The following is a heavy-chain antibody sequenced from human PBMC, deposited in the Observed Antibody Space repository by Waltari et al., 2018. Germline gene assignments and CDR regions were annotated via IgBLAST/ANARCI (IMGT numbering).Heavy chain of an antibody. CDR3: ARDGIQDSLYGMDV. V-gene: IGHV1-3*01. CDR1: GYTFTSYA. Sequence: QVQLVQSGAEVKKPGASVKVSCKASGYTFTSYAMHWVRQAPGQRLEWMGVVNAGNGNTKYSQKCQSRVTITRDTAASTAYMELSSLRSEDTAVYYCARDGIQDSLYGMDVWGQGTTVTVSS. CDR2: VNAGNGNT. J-gene: IGHJ6*02. D-gene: IGHD1-1*01.